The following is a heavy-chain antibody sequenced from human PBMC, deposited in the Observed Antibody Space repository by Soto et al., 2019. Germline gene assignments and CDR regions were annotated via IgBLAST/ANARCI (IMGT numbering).Heavy chain of an antibody. Sequence: QVQLEQAGAEVKKPGSSVKVSCKASGGTLSDHGVAWLRQAPGQGLEWMGGTIPVFNTAKYAQKFQGRVAVTADKFTNIAYMELSSLRSDDTDFYFCARGVYGSGNYYTGPSAFDIWGQGTMVIVSS. CDR3: ARGVYGSGNYYTGPSAFDI. V-gene: IGHV1-69*06. J-gene: IGHJ3*02. D-gene: IGHD3-10*01. CDR2: TIPVFNTA. CDR1: GGTLSDHG.